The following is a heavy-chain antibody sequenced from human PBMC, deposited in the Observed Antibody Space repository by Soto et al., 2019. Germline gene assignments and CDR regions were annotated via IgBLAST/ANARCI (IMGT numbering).Heavy chain of an antibody. Sequence: SVKVSCKVSGYTLTELSMHWVRQAPGKGLEWMGGFDPEDGETIYAQKFQGRVTMTEDTSTDTAYMELSSLRSEDTAVYYCATIFPTMVRGVINLAWWFDPWGQGTLVTVSS. D-gene: IGHD3-10*01. CDR2: FDPEDGET. CDR1: GYTLTELS. V-gene: IGHV1-24*01. J-gene: IGHJ5*02. CDR3: ATIFPTMVRGVINLAWWFDP.